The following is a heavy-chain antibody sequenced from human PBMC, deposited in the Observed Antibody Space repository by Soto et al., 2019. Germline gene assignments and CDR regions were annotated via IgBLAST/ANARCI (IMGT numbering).Heavy chain of an antibody. D-gene: IGHD4-17*01. J-gene: IGHJ4*02. Sequence: PSETLSLTCSVSGGSVSNKTYYWSWIRQPPGKRLEWIGYVYYSGTTNYNPSLKSRVTISVDLSKNQFSLRLSSVTTADTALYYCARTTAVPNALRSRYFFDYWGQGTLVTVSS. CDR1: GGSVSNKTYY. V-gene: IGHV4-61*01. CDR2: VYYSGTT. CDR3: ARTTAVPNALRSRYFFDY.